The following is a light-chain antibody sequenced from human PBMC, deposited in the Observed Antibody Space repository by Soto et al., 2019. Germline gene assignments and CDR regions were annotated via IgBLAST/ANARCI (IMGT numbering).Light chain of an antibody. CDR1: QSVSSY. V-gene: IGKV3-11*01. Sequence: IVLTLSPSTLSLSPWLRSTLSFRASQSVSSYLAWYQQKPGQTPRLLIYDASNRVTGIPARFSGSGSGTDFTLTISSLETEDFAVYYCQQSVNWPTFGQGTKVDIK. J-gene: IGKJ1*01. CDR3: QQSVNWPT. CDR2: DAS.